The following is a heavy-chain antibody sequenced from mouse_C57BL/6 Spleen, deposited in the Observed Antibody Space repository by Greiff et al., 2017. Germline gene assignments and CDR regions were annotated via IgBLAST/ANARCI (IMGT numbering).Heavy chain of an antibody. D-gene: IGHD3-2*02. CDR3: YRQLRLLHYFDY. Sequence: QVQLKQSGPELVKPGASVKISCKASGYAFSSSWMNWVKQRPGKGLEWIGRIYPGDGDTNYNGKFKGKATLTADKSSSTAYMQLSSLTSEDSAVYFCYRQLRLLHYFDYWGQGTTLTVSS. CDR1: GYAFSSSW. J-gene: IGHJ2*01. CDR2: IYPGDGDT. V-gene: IGHV1-82*01.